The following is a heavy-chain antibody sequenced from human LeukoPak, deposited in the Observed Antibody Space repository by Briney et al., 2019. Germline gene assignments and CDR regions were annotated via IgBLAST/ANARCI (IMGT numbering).Heavy chain of an antibody. CDR3: AKYSSSSNYYYGMDV. J-gene: IGHJ6*02. CDR2: VSDDGSHK. V-gene: IGHV3-30*18. Sequence: GGSLRLSCAASGFTFSNYGMHWVRQAPGKGLDWVAVVSDDGSHKQYADSVKGRFAVSRDNSEKTLYLQMNSLRAEDTAVYYCAKYSSSSNYYYGMDVWGQGTTVTVSS. D-gene: IGHD6-13*01. CDR1: GFTFSNYG.